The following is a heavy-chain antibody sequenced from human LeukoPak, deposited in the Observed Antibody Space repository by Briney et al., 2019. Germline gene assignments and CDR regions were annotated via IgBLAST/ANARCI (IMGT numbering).Heavy chain of an antibody. CDR2: IKQDGSEK. J-gene: IGHJ6*03. CDR1: GFTFSSYE. D-gene: IGHD6-19*01. Sequence: GGSLRLSCAASGFTFSSYEMNWVRQATGKGLEWVANIKQDGSEKYYVASVKGRFTISRDNAKNSLYLQMNSLGAEDTAVYYCAREGSDWNYYYYMDVWGKGTTVTISS. CDR3: AREGSDWNYYYYMDV. V-gene: IGHV3-7*01.